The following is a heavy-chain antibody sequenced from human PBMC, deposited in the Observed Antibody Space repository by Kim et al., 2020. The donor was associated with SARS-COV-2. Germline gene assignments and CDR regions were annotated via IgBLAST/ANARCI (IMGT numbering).Heavy chain of an antibody. Sequence: SETLSLTCTVSGGSISSYYWSWIRQPPGKGLEWIGYIYYSGSTNYNPSLKSRVTISVDTSKNQFSLKLSSVTAADTAGYYCAREGGTTDYYYYGMDVWGQGTTVTVSS. CDR1: GGSISSYY. CDR3: AREGGTTDYYYYGMDV. J-gene: IGHJ6*02. CDR2: IYYSGST. V-gene: IGHV4-59*13. D-gene: IGHD1-26*01.